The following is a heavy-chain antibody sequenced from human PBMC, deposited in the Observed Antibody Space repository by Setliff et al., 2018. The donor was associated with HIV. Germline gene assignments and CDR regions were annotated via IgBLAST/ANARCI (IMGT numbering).Heavy chain of an antibody. CDR2: IYSTGDT. D-gene: IGHD3-22*01. V-gene: IGHV4-59*13. CDR3: ARAGNDYYDSNGYYYVVDWFDS. J-gene: IGHJ5*01. Sequence: SETLSLTCSVSGGSISNFYWSWIRQPPGKGLEWVGHIYSTGDTNYNPSLKSRVTLSADTSKNQFSLKLNSVTAADTAVYYCARAGNDYYDSNGYYYVVDWFDSWGQGTLVTVSS. CDR1: GGSISNFY.